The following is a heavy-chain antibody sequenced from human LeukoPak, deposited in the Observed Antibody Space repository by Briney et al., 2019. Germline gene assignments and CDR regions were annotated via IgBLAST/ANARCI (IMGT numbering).Heavy chain of an antibody. V-gene: IGHV3-23*01. CDR2: ISGSGGST. CDR1: GFTFSSYA. CDR3: AKAQYSSSWFDYYYYGMDV. D-gene: IGHD6-13*01. J-gene: IGHJ6*02. Sequence: GGSLRLSCAASGFTFSSYATSWVRQAPGKGLEWVSAISGSGGSTYYADSVKGRFTISRDNSKNTLYLQMNSLRAEDTAVYYCAKAQYSSSWFDYYYYGMDVWGQGTTVTVSS.